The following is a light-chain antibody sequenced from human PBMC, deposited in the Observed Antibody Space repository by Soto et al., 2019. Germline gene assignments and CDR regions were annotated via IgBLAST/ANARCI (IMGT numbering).Light chain of an antibody. CDR3: HQYNSYTWT. J-gene: IGKJ1*01. CDR1: QSVITY. V-gene: IGKV1-39*01. Sequence: DIQMTQSPSSLSASVGDRVTITCRASQSVITYLNWYRQKPGKAPKLLIYTASSLESGVPTRFSGSGSGTDFTLTISSLQPEDFATYYCHQYNSYTWTFGQGTKVEIK. CDR2: TAS.